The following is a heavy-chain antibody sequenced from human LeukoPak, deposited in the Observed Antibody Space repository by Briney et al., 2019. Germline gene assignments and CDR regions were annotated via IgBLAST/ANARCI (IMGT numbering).Heavy chain of an antibody. Sequence: SETLSLTCTVSGGSISSYYWSWIRQPPGKGLEWIGYIYYSGSTNYNPSLKSRVTLSVDTSKNQFSLKLSSVTAADTAVYYCARGPEPSTVSFDYWGQGTLVTVSS. CDR3: ARGPEPSTVSFDY. V-gene: IGHV4-59*08. D-gene: IGHD4-11*01. J-gene: IGHJ4*02. CDR2: IYYSGST. CDR1: GGSISSYY.